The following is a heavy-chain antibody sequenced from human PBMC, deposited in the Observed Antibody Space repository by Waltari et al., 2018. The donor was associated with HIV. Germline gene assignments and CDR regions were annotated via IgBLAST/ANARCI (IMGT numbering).Heavy chain of an antibody. Sequence: QVQLQESGPGLVTPSGTSSLPCAVSGASIDSGHWWTWVRQPPGRGLEWIGEIHYTGRTNYNPSLKSRLTISVDKSKNHFSLRLTSVTAADTAVFHCARGDNWRIDPWGQGTLVTVSS. CDR1: GASIDSGHW. CDR3: ARGDNWRIDP. D-gene: IGHD1-1*01. J-gene: IGHJ5*02. V-gene: IGHV4-4*02. CDR2: IHYTGRT.